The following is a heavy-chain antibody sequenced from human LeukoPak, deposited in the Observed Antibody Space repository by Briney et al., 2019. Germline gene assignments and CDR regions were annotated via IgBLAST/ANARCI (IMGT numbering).Heavy chain of an antibody. CDR3: ARALRITDYGDFRYYFDY. CDR1: GYTFTSYA. CDR2: INAGNGNT. D-gene: IGHD4-17*01. J-gene: IGHJ4*02. Sequence: ASVKVSCKASGYTFTSYAMHWVRQAPGQRLEWMGWINAGNGNTKYSQKFQGRVTITRDTSASTAYMELSSLRSDDTAVYYCARALRITDYGDFRYYFDYWGQGTLVTVSS. V-gene: IGHV1-3*01.